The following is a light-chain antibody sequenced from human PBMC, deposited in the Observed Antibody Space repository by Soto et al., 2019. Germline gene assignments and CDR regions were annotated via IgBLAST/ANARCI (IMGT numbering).Light chain of an antibody. CDR2: DAS. V-gene: IGKV1-5*01. Sequence: DIQMTQSPSTLSASVGDRVTITCRASQSINSWLAWYQQKPGKAPKLLIYDASSLESGVPSRFSGSGSGTEFTLTISSLQPDDFATYYCQQYNSPGTFGQGTRWIS. CDR1: QSINSW. J-gene: IGKJ1*01. CDR3: QQYNSPGT.